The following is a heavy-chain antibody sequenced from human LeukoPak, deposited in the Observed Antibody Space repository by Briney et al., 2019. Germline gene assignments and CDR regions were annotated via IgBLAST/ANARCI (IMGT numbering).Heavy chain of an antibody. CDR3: ARVPLYSSSWYVA. CDR2: INHSGST. CDR1: GGSFSGYY. Sequence: SETLSLTCAVYGGSFSGYYWSWIRQPPGKGLEWIGEINHSGSTNYNPSLKSRVTISVDTSKNQFSLKLSSVTAADTAVYYCARVPLYSSSWYVAWGQGTLVTVSS. J-gene: IGHJ5*02. D-gene: IGHD6-13*01. V-gene: IGHV4-34*01.